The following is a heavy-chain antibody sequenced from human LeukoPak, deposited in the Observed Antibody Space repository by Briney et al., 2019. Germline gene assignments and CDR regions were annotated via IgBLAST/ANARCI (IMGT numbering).Heavy chain of an antibody. CDR3: AKDLYGGPGAFDI. J-gene: IGHJ3*02. Sequence: PGGSLRLSCAASGFTFDDYAMHWVRQAPGKGLEWVSGISWNSGSIGYADSVKGRFTISRDNAKNSLYLQMNSLRAEDTALYYCAKDLYGGPGAFDIWGQGTMVTVSS. V-gene: IGHV3-9*01. CDR1: GFTFDDYA. D-gene: IGHD4-23*01. CDR2: ISWNSGSI.